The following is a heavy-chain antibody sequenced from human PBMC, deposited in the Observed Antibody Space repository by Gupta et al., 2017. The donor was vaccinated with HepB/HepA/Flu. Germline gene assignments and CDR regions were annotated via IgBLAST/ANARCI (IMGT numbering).Heavy chain of an antibody. D-gene: IGHD6-19*01. CDR3: VREGSDSGWYFDL. Sequence: EVQLVESGGGLAHPGGSLRLSCLASGFTFSRNWMHWVRQVPGKGLVWVARINRDGTSIDFADSVKGRFTISRDNAKNTVDLHMTSLRDEDTAIYYCVREGSDSGWYFDLWGRGTLVTVSS. J-gene: IGHJ2*01. V-gene: IGHV3-74*01. CDR1: GFTFSRNW. CDR2: INRDGTSI.